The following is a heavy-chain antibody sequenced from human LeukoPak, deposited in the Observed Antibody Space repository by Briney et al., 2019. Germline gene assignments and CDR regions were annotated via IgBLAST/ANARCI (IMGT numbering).Heavy chain of an antibody. V-gene: IGHV3-66*01. CDR3: ASILRSSSGYYFDY. Sequence: GGSLRLSCAASGFTFSTNYMSWVRQAPGKGLEWVSVIYSGDTTFYADSVRGKFTISRDNSKNTLYLQMNSLRAEDTAVYYCASILRSSSGYYFDYRGQGTLVTVSS. CDR2: IYSGDTT. D-gene: IGHD3-10*01. J-gene: IGHJ4*02. CDR1: GFTFSTNY.